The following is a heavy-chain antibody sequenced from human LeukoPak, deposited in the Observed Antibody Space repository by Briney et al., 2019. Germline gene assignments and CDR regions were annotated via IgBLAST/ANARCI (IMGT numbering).Heavy chain of an antibody. CDR1: GGSISSSSYY. V-gene: IGHV4-39*01. J-gene: IGHJ5*02. D-gene: IGHD6-19*01. CDR2: IYYSGST. CDR3: ARNSSGGWFDP. Sequence: SETLSLTCTVSGGSISSSSYYWGWIRQPPGKGLEWIGSIYYSGSTSYNPSLKSRVTISVDTSKNQFSLKLSSVTAADTAVYYCARNSSGGWFDPWGQGTLFPVSS.